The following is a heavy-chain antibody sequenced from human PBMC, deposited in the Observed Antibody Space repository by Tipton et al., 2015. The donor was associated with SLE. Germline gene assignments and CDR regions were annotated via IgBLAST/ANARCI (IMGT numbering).Heavy chain of an antibody. D-gene: IGHD6-25*01. CDR3: ARTARDDAFDI. Sequence: SLRLSCAASGFTFSSYAMSWVRQAPGKGLEWVAVISYDGSNKYYADSVKGRFTISRDNSKNTLYLQMNSLRAEDTAVYYCARTARDDAFDIWGQGTMVTVSS. V-gene: IGHV3-30*04. CDR2: ISYDGSNK. J-gene: IGHJ3*02. CDR1: GFTFSSYA.